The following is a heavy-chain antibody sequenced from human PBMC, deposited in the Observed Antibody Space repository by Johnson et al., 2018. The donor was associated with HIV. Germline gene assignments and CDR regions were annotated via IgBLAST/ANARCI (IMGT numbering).Heavy chain of an antibody. CDR3: ASSWGNAFDI. CDR2: INGDGSRT. Sequence: EQLVESGGGLVQPGGSLRLSCGASGFTFNDHWMQWVRQAPGKGLVWVSRINGDGSRTSYADSVKGPFTIARDNAKNTLFLEMNSLRAEDTAVYYCASSWGNAFDIWGQGTMVTVSS. J-gene: IGHJ3*02. V-gene: IGHV3-74*01. D-gene: IGHD7-27*01. CDR1: GFTFNDHW.